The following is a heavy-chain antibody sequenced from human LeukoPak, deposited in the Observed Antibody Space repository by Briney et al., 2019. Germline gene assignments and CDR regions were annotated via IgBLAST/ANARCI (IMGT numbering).Heavy chain of an antibody. CDR2: ISAYNGNT. V-gene: IGHV1-18*01. CDR3: ARDESRGPYYFDN. Sequence: ASVKVSCKASGYTFSSYGISWVRQVPGQGLEWMGWISAYNGNTKYAQNLQGRVSLTTDTSTSTAYMELSSLRSDDTAVYYCARDESRGPYYFDNCGQGTLVTVSS. CDR1: GYTFSSYG. J-gene: IGHJ4*02.